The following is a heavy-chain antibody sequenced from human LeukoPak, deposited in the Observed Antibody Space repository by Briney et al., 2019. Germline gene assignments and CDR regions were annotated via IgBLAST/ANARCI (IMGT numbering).Heavy chain of an antibody. CDR1: GFPFSKYA. Sequence: GGSVRLSCAASGFPFSKYAMNWVRQAPGKGLEWVSTISGGGGSTYYADSVKGRFTISRDSSKYTLYLQINSLRAEDTAVYYCARGYKSGWNYWGQGTLVPVSS. CDR3: ARGYKSGWNY. J-gene: IGHJ4*02. D-gene: IGHD5-12*01. CDR2: ISGGGGST. V-gene: IGHV3-23*01.